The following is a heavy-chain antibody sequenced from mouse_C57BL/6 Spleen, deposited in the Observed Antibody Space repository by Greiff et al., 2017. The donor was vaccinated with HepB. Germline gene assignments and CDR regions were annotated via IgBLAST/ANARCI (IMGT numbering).Heavy chain of an antibody. CDR1: GYTFTDYY. CDR2: INPNNGGT. D-gene: IGHD1-1*01. Sequence: EVQLQQSGPELVKPGASVKISCKASGYTFTDYYMNWVKQSHGKSLEWIGDINPNNGGTSYNQKFKGKATLTVDKSSSTAYMELRSLTSEDSAVYYCASNYGSSLGHAMDYWGQGTSVTVSS. J-gene: IGHJ4*01. CDR3: ASNYGSSLGHAMDY. V-gene: IGHV1-26*01.